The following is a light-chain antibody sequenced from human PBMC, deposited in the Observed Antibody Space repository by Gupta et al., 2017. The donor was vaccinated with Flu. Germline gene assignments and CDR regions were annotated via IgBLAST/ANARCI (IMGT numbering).Light chain of an antibody. Sequence: QSALTQPPSPSGAPGQSVTISCTGTSSDVGGYNYVSWYQQHPGNAPKLMIYEVSTRPSGVPDRFSGSKSGNTASLTVSGLQAEDEADYYCSSYAGSNNFRVFGGGTKLTVL. V-gene: IGLV2-8*01. J-gene: IGLJ2*01. CDR3: SSYAGSNNFRV. CDR1: SSDVGGYNY. CDR2: EVS.